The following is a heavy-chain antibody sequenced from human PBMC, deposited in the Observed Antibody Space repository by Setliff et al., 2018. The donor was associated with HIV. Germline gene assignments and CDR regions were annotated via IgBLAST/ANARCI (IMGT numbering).Heavy chain of an antibody. CDR2: MNPISDHR. V-gene: IGHV1-8*02. CDR3: ASGKGVGGVIITGGLDV. D-gene: IGHD3-10*01. J-gene: IGHJ6*04. Sequence: VASVKVSCKASRYTFSNYDVNWVRQATGQGLEWMAWMNPISDHRGYAQKFQGRLTMTRDTSISTAYMELSSLTSEDTAVYWCASGKGVGGVIITGGLDVWGKGTTVTVSS. CDR1: RYTFSNYD.